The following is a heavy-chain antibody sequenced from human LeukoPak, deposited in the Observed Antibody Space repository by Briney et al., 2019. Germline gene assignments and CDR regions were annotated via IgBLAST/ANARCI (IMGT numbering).Heavy chain of an antibody. D-gene: IGHD3-10*01. J-gene: IGHJ5*02. V-gene: IGHV4-34*11. CDR3: ARDSGTTGEVKFDP. Sequence: SETLSLTCAVYGGSFSGYYWGWIRQPPGKGLEWIGTIYYSGSTYYNPSLKSRVTISVDTSRNQFSLNLRYVTAADTAVYYCARDSGTTGEVKFDPWGQGALVTVSS. CDR1: GGSFSGYY. CDR2: IYYSGST.